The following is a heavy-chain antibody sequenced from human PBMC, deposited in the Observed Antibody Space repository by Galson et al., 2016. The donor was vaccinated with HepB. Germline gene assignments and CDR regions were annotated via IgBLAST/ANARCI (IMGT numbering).Heavy chain of an antibody. V-gene: IGHV3-30-3*01. CDR1: GFTFSTYA. CDR2: ISFDGSNK. CDR3: ARSKGYYYYAMDV. J-gene: IGHJ6*02. Sequence: SLRLSCAASGFTFSTYAMPWVRQAPGKGLEWVAGISFDGSNKYYADSVKGRFTISRDNSKNTLYLQMNSLRPEDTAVHYCARSKGYYYYAMDVWGQGTTVTVSS.